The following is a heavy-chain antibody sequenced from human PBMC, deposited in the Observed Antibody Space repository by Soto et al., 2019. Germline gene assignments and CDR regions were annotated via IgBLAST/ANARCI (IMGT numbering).Heavy chain of an antibody. CDR3: ARGGGGYVYYYYMDV. Sequence: GGSLRLSCAASGFTFSSYDMHWVRQATGKGLEWVSAIGTAGDTYYPGSVKGRFTISRENAKNSLYLQMNSLRAGDTAVYYCARGGGGYVYYYYMDVWGKGTTVTVSS. CDR2: IGTAGDT. D-gene: IGHD2-15*01. J-gene: IGHJ6*03. V-gene: IGHV3-13*01. CDR1: GFTFSSYD.